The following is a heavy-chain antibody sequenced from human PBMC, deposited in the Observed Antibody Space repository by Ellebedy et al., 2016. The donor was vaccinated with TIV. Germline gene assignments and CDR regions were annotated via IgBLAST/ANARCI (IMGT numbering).Heavy chain of an antibody. J-gene: IGHJ4*02. Sequence: PGGSLRLSCAASGFTFSIYWMSWVRKAPGKGLEWVANIKQDGSEEYYVDSVKGRFTISRDNAKNSLYLQMNSLRAEETAVYYCARLASSGWYLWFDYWGQGTLVTVSS. D-gene: IGHD6-19*01. CDR3: ARLASSGWYLWFDY. V-gene: IGHV3-7*04. CDR2: IKQDGSEE. CDR1: GFTFSIYW.